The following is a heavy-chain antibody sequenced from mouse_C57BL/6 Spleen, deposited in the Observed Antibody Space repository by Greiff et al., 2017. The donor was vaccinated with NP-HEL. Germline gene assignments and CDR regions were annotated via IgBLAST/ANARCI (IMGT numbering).Heavy chain of an antibody. CDR1: GYTFTDYY. Sequence: EVQLQQSGPELVKPGASVKISCKASGYTFTDYYMNWVKQSHGKSLEWIGDINPNNGGTSYNQKFKGKATLTVDKSSSTAYMELRSLTSEDSAVYYCARIRGIPLRYFDVWGTGTTVTVSS. CDR3: ARIRGIPLRYFDV. V-gene: IGHV1-26*01. CDR2: INPNNGGT. J-gene: IGHJ1*03.